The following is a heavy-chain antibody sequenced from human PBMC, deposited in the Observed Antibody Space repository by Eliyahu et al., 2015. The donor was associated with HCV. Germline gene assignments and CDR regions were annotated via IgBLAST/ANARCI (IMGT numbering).Heavy chain of an antibody. D-gene: IGHD6-13*01. J-gene: IGHJ6*02. CDR2: IIPIFGTA. V-gene: IGHV1-69*01. CDR3: AREGYGYSSSWSTAYYGMDV. Sequence: LEWMGGIIPIFGTANYAQKFQGRVTITADESTSTAYMELSSLRSEDTAVYYCAREGYGYSSSWSTAYYGMDVWGQGTTVTVSS.